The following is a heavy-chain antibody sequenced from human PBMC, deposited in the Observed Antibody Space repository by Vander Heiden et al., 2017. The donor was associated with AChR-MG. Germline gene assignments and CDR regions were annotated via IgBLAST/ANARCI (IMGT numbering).Heavy chain of an antibody. Sequence: QAQLVQSGAEVKKPGSSVKVSCKASAGTFSSYTISWVRQAPGQGLEWMGRIIPIVGIANYARRCQGRVTITADKSTSTAYMELSSLRSEDTAVYYCAREAAGSGSYHGTSAPIDYWGQGTLVTVSS. CDR2: IIPIVGIA. J-gene: IGHJ4*02. V-gene: IGHV1-69*08. D-gene: IGHD1-26*01. CDR3: AREAAGSGSYHGTSAPIDY. CDR1: AGTFSSYT.